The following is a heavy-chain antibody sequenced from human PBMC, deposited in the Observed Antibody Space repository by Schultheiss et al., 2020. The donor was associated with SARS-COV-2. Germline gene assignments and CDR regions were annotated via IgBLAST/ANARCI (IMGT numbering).Heavy chain of an antibody. V-gene: IGHV4-34*01. J-gene: IGHJ6*02. D-gene: IGHD6-6*01. Sequence: SETLSLTCAVYGGSFSGYYWSWIRQPPGKGLEWIGEINHSGSTNYNPSLKSRVTMSVDTSKNQFSLKLSSVTAADTAVYYCARGPRGSSSFFGYGMDVWGQGTTVTVSS. CDR3: ARGPRGSSSFFGYGMDV. CDR1: GGSFSGYY. CDR2: INHSGST.